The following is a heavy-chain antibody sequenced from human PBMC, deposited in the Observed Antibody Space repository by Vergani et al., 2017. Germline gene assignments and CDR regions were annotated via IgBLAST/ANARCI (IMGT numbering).Heavy chain of an antibody. D-gene: IGHD3-3*01. Sequence: QLQLQESGAALVKPSATLSLTCSVSGSSIRSSNYYWCGIRQPPGKGLEWIASIYYSGSTYYNPSLESRCTISVDTSKNQFSLKLSSVTAADTAVYFCARHATVEWLIKLGWIDPWGQGILVTVSS. CDR1: GSSIRSSNYY. CDR2: IYYSGST. V-gene: IGHV4-39*01. J-gene: IGHJ5*02. CDR3: ARHATVEWLIKLGWIDP.